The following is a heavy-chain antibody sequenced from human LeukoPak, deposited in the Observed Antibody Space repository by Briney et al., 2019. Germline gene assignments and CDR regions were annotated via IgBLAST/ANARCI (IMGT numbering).Heavy chain of an antibody. CDR3: AKAAIYYDSSGYDS. CDR2: ISGSGGST. V-gene: IGHV3-23*01. D-gene: IGHD3-22*01. J-gene: IGHJ4*02. Sequence: GESLRLSCAASGFTFSRYVMSWVRQAPGKGLEWVSAISGSGGSTYYADSVKGRFTISRDISKNTLYLQMNSLRAEDTAVYFCAKAAIYYDSSGYDSWGQGTLVTVSS. CDR1: GFTFSRYV.